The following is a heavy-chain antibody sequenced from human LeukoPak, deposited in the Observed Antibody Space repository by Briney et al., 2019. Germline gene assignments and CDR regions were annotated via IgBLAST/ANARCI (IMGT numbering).Heavy chain of an antibody. CDR3: AGGVDPDAFDI. CDR2: ISSDGSNK. V-gene: IGHV3-30*03. CDR1: GFTFSHYG. J-gene: IGHJ3*02. D-gene: IGHD5-12*01. Sequence: PGKSLRLSCAASGFTFSHYGMHWVRQAPGKGLEWVAVISSDGSNKYYARSVKGRFTISRDNAKNSLYLQMNSLRAEDTAVYYCAGGVDPDAFDIWGQGTMVTVSS.